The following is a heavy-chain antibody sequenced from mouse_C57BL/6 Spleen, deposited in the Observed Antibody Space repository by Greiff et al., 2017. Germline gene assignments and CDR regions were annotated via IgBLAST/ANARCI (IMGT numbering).Heavy chain of an antibody. CDR1: GYSITSGYY. CDR3: ARVPGVAEDYAMDY. J-gene: IGHJ4*01. CDR2: ISYDGSN. V-gene: IGHV3-6*01. D-gene: IGHD1-1*02. Sequence: EVQLQESGPGLVKPSQSLSLTCSVTGYSITSGYYWNWIRQFPGNKLEWMGYISYDGSNNYNPSLKNRISITRDTSKNQFFLKLNSVTTEDTATYYCARVPGVAEDYAMDYWGQGTSVTVSS.